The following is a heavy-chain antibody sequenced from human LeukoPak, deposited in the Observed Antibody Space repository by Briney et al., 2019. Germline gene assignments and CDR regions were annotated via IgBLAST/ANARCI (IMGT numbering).Heavy chain of an antibody. D-gene: IGHD6-13*01. Sequence: ASVKVSCKASGYSLTYHGISWVRQAPGQGLEWMGWIIPNSGGTNYAQKFQGRVTMTRDTSITTVYLELNRLRSDDAAVYYCARDRVTAADYWGQGTLVTVSS. V-gene: IGHV1-2*02. CDR1: GYSLTYHG. J-gene: IGHJ4*02. CDR2: IIPNSGGT. CDR3: ARDRVTAADY.